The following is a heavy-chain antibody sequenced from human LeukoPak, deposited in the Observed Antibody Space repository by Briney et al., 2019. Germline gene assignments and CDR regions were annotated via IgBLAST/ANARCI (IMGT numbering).Heavy chain of an antibody. J-gene: IGHJ3*02. D-gene: IGHD3-22*01. V-gene: IGHV4-59*08. CDR2: INYSGSA. CDR1: GGSLSSYH. CDR3: ARVRRRAIVVVISPDAFDI. Sequence: SETLSLTCTVSGGSLSSYHFSWIRQSPGKGLEWIAYINYSGSASYNPSLKSRVTMSVDTSKQFSLSLSSVTAADTAVYYCARVRRRAIVVVISPDAFDIWGQGTMVTVSS.